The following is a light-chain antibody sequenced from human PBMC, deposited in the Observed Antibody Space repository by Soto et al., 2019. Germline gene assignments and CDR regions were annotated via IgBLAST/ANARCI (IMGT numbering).Light chain of an antibody. CDR1: QGISSW. V-gene: IGKV1-12*01. CDR3: QQATSFPRT. CDR2: AAS. Sequence: DIQMTQSPSSVSASVGDRVTITCWASQGISSWLFWYQQKPGKAPKHLIYAASSLQSGLPARFSGSGSGTDFTLTISSRQPEDFATYYCQQATSFPRTFGQGTRLEIK. J-gene: IGKJ5*01.